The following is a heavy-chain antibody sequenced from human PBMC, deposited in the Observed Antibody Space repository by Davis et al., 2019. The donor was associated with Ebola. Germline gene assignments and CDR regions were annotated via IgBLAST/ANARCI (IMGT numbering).Heavy chain of an antibody. CDR1: GYTFTSYD. Sequence: AASVKVSCKASGYTFTSYDISWVRQATGQGLEWMGWMNPNSGNTGYAQKFQGRVTMTRNTSISTAYMELSSLRSEDTAVYYCARSTTYYYDSSGYYALDYWGQGTLVTVSS. V-gene: IGHV1-8*01. D-gene: IGHD3-22*01. J-gene: IGHJ4*02. CDR3: ARSTTYYYDSSGYYALDY. CDR2: MNPNSGNT.